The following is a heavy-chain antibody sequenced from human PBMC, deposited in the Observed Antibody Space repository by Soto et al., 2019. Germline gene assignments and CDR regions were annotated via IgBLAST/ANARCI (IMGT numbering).Heavy chain of an antibody. Sequence: SETLSLTCTVSGDSIISSDFYWGWVRQPPGKGLEWIGSIFYLGSSYYNPSLKSRVTMSVDTSKNQFSLRLRSVTAADTALYFCARHSLAIRKNNWFDPWGQGIMVTISS. V-gene: IGHV4-39*01. CDR1: GDSIISSDFY. J-gene: IGHJ5*02. D-gene: IGHD3-3*02. CDR2: IFYLGSS. CDR3: ARHSLAIRKNNWFDP.